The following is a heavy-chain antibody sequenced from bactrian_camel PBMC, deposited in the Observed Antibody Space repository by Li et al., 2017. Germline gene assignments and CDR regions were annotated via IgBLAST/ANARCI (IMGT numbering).Heavy chain of an antibody. CDR2: IDVEGT. Sequence: QLVESGGGSVQAGGSLKLSCTASGFTKPHVCMAWFRQTSTSGNKREGVAAIDVEGTAYAASVKGRFTVSKEDGENTVSLQMNSLKPEDSGMYYCAARDTGLCEIMSAYNYWGQGTQVTVS. J-gene: IGHJ4*01. CDR3: AARDTGLCEIMSAYNY. D-gene: IGHD5*01. V-gene: IGHV3S1*01. CDR1: GFTKPHVC.